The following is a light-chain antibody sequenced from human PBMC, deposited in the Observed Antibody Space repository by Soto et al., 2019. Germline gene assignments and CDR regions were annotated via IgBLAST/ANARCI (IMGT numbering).Light chain of an antibody. CDR1: SSDVGGYNY. CDR3: CSYTTSNTRQIV. V-gene: IGLV2-14*03. J-gene: IGLJ1*01. CDR2: DVS. Sequence: QSVLTQPASVSGCPGQSITISCTGASSDVGGYNYVSWYQHHPGKAPKLMIYDVSNRPSGVSNRFSGSKSGNTASLTISGLQPEDEADYYGCSYTTSNTRQIVFGTGTKVTVL.